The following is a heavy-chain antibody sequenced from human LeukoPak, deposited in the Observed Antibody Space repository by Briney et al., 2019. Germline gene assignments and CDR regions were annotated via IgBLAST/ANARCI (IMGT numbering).Heavy chain of an antibody. Sequence: ASVKVSCKASGYRFTGCYMHWVRQAPGQGLEWMGWINPNSGVTNYAQNFQGRVSMTRDTSISTAYMELSRLRSDDTAVYYCARQQEVSGYFDYWGQGTLVTVSS. CDR2: INPNSGVT. V-gene: IGHV1-2*02. D-gene: IGHD3-16*02. CDR1: GYRFTGCY. CDR3: ARQQEVSGYFDY. J-gene: IGHJ4*02.